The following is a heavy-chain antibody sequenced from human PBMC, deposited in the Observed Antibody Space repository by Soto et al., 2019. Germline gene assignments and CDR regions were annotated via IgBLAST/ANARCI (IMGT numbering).Heavy chain of an antibody. CDR2: LNPNTGDS. V-gene: IGHV1-8*01. CDR1: GYTFTSYD. CDR3: ARRAETNGWNGFGADKYYFDF. D-gene: IGHD1-1*01. J-gene: IGHJ4*02. Sequence: ASVKVSCRASGYTFTSYDIYWVRQATGQGLEWMGWLNPNTGDSAYAQKFQGRISVTSDTSINTVHMELSSLRSEDTAVYYCARRAETNGWNGFGADKYYFDFWGQGTLVTVSS.